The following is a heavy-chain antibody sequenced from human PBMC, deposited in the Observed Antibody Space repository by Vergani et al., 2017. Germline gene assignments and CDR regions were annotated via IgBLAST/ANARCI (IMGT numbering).Heavy chain of an antibody. CDR3: AKRQYCSGGSCYSAFDI. D-gene: IGHD2-15*01. V-gene: IGHV3-30*18. J-gene: IGHJ3*02. CDR1: GFTFSSYG. CDR2: ISYDGSNK. Sequence: QEQLVESGGGVVQPGRSLRLSCAASGFTFSSYGMHWVRQAPGKGLEWVAVISYDGSNKYYADPVKGRFTISRDNSKNTLYLQMNSLRAEDTAVYYCAKRQYCSGGSCYSAFDIWGQGTMVTVSS.